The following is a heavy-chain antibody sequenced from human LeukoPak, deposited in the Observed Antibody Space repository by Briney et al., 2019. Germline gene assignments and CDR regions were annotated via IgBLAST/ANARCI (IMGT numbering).Heavy chain of an antibody. CDR2: TYYSGST. D-gene: IGHD6-6*01. V-gene: IGHV4-39*01. Sequence: SETLSLTCTVSGGSISSSSYYWGWIRQPPGKGLEWIGSTYYSGSTYYNPSLKSRVTISVDTSKNQFSLKLSSVTAADTAVYYCARMVLYGSSGAFDIWGQGTMVTVSS. CDR1: GGSISSSSYY. J-gene: IGHJ3*02. CDR3: ARMVLYGSSGAFDI.